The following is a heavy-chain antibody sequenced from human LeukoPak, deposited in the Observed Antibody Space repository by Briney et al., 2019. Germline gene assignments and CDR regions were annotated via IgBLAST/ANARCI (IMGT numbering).Heavy chain of an antibody. CDR2: INHSGST. CDR1: GGSISGYY. D-gene: IGHD6-6*01. CDR3: ARGEYSSSSRYYYMDV. Sequence: PSETLSLTCTVSGGSISGYYWSWIRQPPGKGLEWIGEINHSGSTNYNPSLKSRVTISVDTSKNQFSLKLSSVTAADTAVYYCARGEYSSSSRYYYMDVWGKGTTVTVSS. V-gene: IGHV4-34*01. J-gene: IGHJ6*03.